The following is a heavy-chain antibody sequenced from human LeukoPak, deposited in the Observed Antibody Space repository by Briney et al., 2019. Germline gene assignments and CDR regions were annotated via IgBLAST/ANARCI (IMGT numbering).Heavy chain of an antibody. J-gene: IGHJ4*02. Sequence: GGSLRLSCAASGFTFSSYGMHWVRQAPGKGLEWVAVIWYDGSNKYYADSVKGRFTISRDNFKNTLYLQMNSLRAEDTAVYYCARGLGTTVTTWGDYWGQGTLVTVSS. CDR1: GFTFSSYG. CDR3: ARGLGTTVTTWGDY. V-gene: IGHV3-33*01. CDR2: IWYDGSNK. D-gene: IGHD4-17*01.